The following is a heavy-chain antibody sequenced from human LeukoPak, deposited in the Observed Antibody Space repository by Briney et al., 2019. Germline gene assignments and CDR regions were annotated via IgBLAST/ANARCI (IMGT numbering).Heavy chain of an antibody. D-gene: IGHD3-10*01. Sequence: PGGSLRLSCAASGFTFSSYAMSWVRQAPGKGLEWVSAISGSGGSTYYADSVKGRFTISRDNSKNTLYLQMNSLRAEDTAVYYCAKFVRGGVRRPYYLDYWGQGTLVTVSS. J-gene: IGHJ4*02. CDR2: ISGSGGST. V-gene: IGHV3-23*01. CDR1: GFTFSSYA. CDR3: AKFVRGGVRRPYYLDY.